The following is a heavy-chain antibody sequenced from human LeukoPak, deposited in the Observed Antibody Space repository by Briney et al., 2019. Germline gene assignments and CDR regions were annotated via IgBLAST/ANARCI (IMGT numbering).Heavy chain of an antibody. V-gene: IGHV3-15*01. CDR1: GFTFNNYA. J-gene: IGHJ4*02. CDR3: TTGNYLH. D-gene: IGHD5-24*01. CDR2: IKSKTDGGTA. Sequence: GGSLRLSCVASGFTFNNYAMSWVRQAPGKGLEWVGRIKSKTDGGTADYAAPVKGRFTISRDDSKNTLFLQLNSLKTEDTAVYYCTTGNYLHWGQGTLVTVSS.